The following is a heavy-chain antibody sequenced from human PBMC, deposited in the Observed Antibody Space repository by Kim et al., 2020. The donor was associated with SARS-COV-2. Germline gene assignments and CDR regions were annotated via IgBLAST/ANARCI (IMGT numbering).Heavy chain of an antibody. CDR3: ARHEVRYSTIRSPTSYYY. Sequence: SETLSLTCTVSGGSISSHYWSWIRQPTGKGLEWIGCINDSGTTDHNPSLKSRVSISVVRSKNQFSLRLSSVTATDTAVYYCARHEVRYSTIRSPTSYYY. CDR2: INDSGTT. V-gene: IGHV4-59*08. D-gene: IGHD2-2*01. J-gene: IGHJ6*01. CDR1: GGSISSHY.